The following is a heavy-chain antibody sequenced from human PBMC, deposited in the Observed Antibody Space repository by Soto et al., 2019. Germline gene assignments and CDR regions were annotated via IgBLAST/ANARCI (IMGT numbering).Heavy chain of an antibody. J-gene: IGHJ4*02. CDR2: IIPIFGTA. D-gene: IGHD3-16*02. Sequence: SVKVSCKASGGTFSSYAISWVRQAPGQGLEWMGGIIPIFGTANYAQKFQGRVTITADESTSTAYMELSSLRSEDTAVYYCATHDFTFGGVIVGPDYWGQGTLVTVSS. CDR3: ATHDFTFGGVIVGPDY. V-gene: IGHV1-69*13. CDR1: GGTFSSYA.